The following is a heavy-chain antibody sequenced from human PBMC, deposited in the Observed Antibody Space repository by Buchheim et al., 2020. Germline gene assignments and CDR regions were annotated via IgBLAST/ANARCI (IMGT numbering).Heavy chain of an antibody. CDR2: IKQDGSEK. V-gene: IGHV3-7*01. D-gene: IGHD2-21*01. CDR1: GFTFSSYW. Sequence: EVQLVESGGGLVQPGGSLRLSCAASGFTFSSYWMSWVRQAPGKGLEWVANIKQDGSEKYYVDSVKGRFTISRDNAKNSLYLQMNSLRAEDTAVYYCARDHCGGDCYHLYYYYGMDVWGQGTT. CDR3: ARDHCGGDCYHLYYYYGMDV. J-gene: IGHJ6*02.